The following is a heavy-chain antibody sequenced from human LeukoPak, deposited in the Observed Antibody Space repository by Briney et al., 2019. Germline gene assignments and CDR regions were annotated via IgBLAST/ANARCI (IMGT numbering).Heavy chain of an antibody. CDR1: GGSISGYY. CDR2: IYYSGST. J-gene: IGHJ5*02. CDR3: ARASSPYNWNDGGWFDP. V-gene: IGHV4-59*01. Sequence: SETLSLTCTVSGGSISGYYWSWVRQPPGKGLEWIGYIYYSGSTNYNPSLKSRVTISVDTSKNQFSLKLSSVTAADTAVYYCARASSPYNWNDGGWFDPWGQGTLVTVSS. D-gene: IGHD1-1*01.